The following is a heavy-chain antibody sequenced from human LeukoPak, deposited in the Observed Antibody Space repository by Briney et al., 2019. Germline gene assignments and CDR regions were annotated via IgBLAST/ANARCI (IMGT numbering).Heavy chain of an antibody. CDR1: GGSISSYY. CDR2: LYYTGST. J-gene: IGHJ6*03. CDR3: ARHFAFSYYYMDV. V-gene: IGHV4-59*08. Sequence: NTSESLSLTCTVSGGSISSYYWSWIRQPPGKGLEWIGYLYYTGSTNYNPSLKSRVTISVDTSKNQFSLKLSSVTAADTAVYYCARHFAFSYYYMDVWGKGTTVTVSS.